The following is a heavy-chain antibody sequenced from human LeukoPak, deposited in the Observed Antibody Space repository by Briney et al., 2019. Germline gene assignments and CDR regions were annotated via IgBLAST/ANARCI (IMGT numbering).Heavy chain of an antibody. V-gene: IGHV1-2*02. D-gene: IGHD2-2*01. CDR1: GYTFTGYY. CDR3: ARGGRRIVVVPAAMHDYYYGMDV. Sequence: ASVKVSCKASGYTFTGYYMHWVRQAPGQGLEWMGWINPNSGGTNYAQKFQGRVTMTRDTSISTAYMELSRLRFDDTAVYYCARGGRRIVVVPAAMHDYYYGMDVWGQGTTVTVSS. J-gene: IGHJ6*02. CDR2: INPNSGGT.